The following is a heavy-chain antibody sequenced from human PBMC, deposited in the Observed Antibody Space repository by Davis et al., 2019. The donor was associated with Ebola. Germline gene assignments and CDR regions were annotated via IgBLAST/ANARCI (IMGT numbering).Heavy chain of an antibody. CDR2: IYTRGTT. Sequence: GESLKISCAASGFTFSSYSMNWVRQAPGKGLQWVSIIYTRGTTYYADSLKGRFTISRDDSKNTLYLQMNSLRAEDTAVYYCARGDFYYGVDVWGQGTTVTVSS. J-gene: IGHJ6*02. CDR3: ARGDFYYGVDV. CDR1: GFTFSSYS. V-gene: IGHV3-53*01.